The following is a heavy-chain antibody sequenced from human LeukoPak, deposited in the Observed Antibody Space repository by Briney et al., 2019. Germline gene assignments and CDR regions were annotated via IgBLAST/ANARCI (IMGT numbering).Heavy chain of an antibody. CDR3: ASSGYYPFDY. J-gene: IGHJ4*02. Sequence: SETLSLTCAVYGGSFSGYYWSWIRQPPGKGLEWIGEINHSGSTNYNPSLKSRVTISVDTSKNQFSLKLSSVTAADTAVYSCASSGYYPFDYWGQGTLVTVSS. D-gene: IGHD3-22*01. CDR1: GGSFSGYY. V-gene: IGHV4-34*01. CDR2: INHSGST.